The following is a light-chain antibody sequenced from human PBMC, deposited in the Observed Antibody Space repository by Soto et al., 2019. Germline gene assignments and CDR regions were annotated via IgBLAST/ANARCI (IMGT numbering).Light chain of an antibody. CDR1: ESTNNY. CDR3: QQSYIVPYT. Sequence: EIVMTQSPATLSVSPGERATLSCRASESTNNYLAWYQQKPGQAPRLLIDGASTRAAGIPPRFSGSGSGTEFTLTIKSLQPEDFGVYYCQQSYIVPYTFGRGTSLDI. V-gene: IGKV3-15*01. CDR2: GAS. J-gene: IGKJ2*01.